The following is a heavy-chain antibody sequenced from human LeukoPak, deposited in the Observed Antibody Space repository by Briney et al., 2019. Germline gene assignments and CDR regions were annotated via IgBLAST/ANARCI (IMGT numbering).Heavy chain of an antibody. CDR2: IYYSGTT. D-gene: IGHD4-23*01. V-gene: IGHV4-34*01. Sequence: KASETLSLTCAVYGGSFSGYYWSWIRQPPGKGLEWVGSIYYSGTTYYNPSLKSRVTISVDTSKNQFSLKLTSVTAADTAVYYCASGPGGSALFNWGQGTLVTVSS. CDR1: GGSFSGYY. J-gene: IGHJ4*02. CDR3: ASGPGGSALFN.